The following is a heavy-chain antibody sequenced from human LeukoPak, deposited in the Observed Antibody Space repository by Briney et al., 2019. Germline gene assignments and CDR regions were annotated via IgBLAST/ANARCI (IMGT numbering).Heavy chain of an antibody. V-gene: IGHV3-23*01. CDR2: ICCGVGSK. D-gene: IGHD2-15*01. CDR1: GFTFSSYA. J-gene: IGHJ4*02. Sequence: GGSLRLSCAASGFTFSSYAMSWVRQAPGKGLEWVSVICCGVGSKYYADSVKGRFTISRDNSKKTLYLQMNSLRAEATAVYYCAKDSYRYCSGGSCYFDYWGQGTLVTVSS. CDR3: AKDSYRYCSGGSCYFDY.